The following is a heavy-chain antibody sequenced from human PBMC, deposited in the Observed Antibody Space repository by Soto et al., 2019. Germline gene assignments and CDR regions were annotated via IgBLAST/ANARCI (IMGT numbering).Heavy chain of an antibody. J-gene: IGHJ6*02. Sequence: GGSLRLSCAASGFMFSAYWMSWVRQAPGKGLEWVANIHGDGGKIYYVDSVKGRFTISRDNAKRSLYLQMNSLRAEDTAVYYCARESDYPRDNKYYGMDVWGQGTRVTVSS. CDR2: IHGDGGKI. D-gene: IGHD4-17*01. CDR3: ARESDYPRDNKYYGMDV. V-gene: IGHV3-7*01. CDR1: GFMFSAYW.